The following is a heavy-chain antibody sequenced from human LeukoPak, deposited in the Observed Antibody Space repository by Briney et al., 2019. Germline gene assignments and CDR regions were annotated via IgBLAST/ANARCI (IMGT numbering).Heavy chain of an antibody. CDR3: AKDRGDIVVVPAAMDV. V-gene: IGHV3-30*02. J-gene: IGHJ6*04. Sequence: GGSLRLSCAASGFTFSSYGMHWVRQAPGKGLEWVAFIRYDGSNKYYADSVKVRITISRDNSKNTLYLQMNSLRAEDTAVYYCAKDRGDIVVVPAAMDVWGKGTTVTVSS. D-gene: IGHD2-2*01. CDR2: IRYDGSNK. CDR1: GFTFSSYG.